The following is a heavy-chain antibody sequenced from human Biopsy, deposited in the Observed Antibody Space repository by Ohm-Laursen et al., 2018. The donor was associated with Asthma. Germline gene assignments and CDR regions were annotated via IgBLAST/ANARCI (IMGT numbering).Heavy chain of an antibody. J-gene: IGHJ4*02. D-gene: IGHD6-13*01. V-gene: IGHV3-30*18. Sequence: SMRLSCSAPGFNFHNYGMNWVRRAPGKGLEWVAQILFDGRKINYPDSVKGRFTISRDNSKNMVYLQMNSLRPEDTAVYYCAKDRVAGRSYYFDYWGQGSLVSVSS. CDR2: ILFDGRKI. CDR1: GFNFHNYG. CDR3: AKDRVAGRSYYFDY.